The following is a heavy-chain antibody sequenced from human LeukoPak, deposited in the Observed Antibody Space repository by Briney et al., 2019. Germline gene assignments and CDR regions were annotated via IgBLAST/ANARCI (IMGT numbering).Heavy chain of an antibody. CDR3: ATGYSYGCARLFDY. J-gene: IGHJ4*02. CDR1: GYTFTSYA. D-gene: IGHD5-18*01. CDR2: INAGNGNT. V-gene: IGHV1-3*01. Sequence: ASVKVSCKASGYTFTSYAMHWVRQAPGQRLEWMGWINAGNGNTKYSQKFQGRVTITRDTSASTAYMELSSLRSEDTAVYYCATGYSYGCARLFDYWGQGTLVTVSS.